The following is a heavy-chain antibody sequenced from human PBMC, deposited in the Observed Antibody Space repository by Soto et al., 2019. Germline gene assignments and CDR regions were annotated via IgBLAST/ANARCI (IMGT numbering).Heavy chain of an antibody. Sequence: PGGSLRLSCAASGFSFSNYAMHWVRQTPDKGLEWVAVMSHDGSSSFYADSVKGRFTISRDNSKTTLYLQMNSLSTEDTAVYYCARDFPYCGSTSCYSAAPKYWGQGTLVTV. J-gene: IGHJ4*02. CDR2: MSHDGSSS. D-gene: IGHD2-2*01. CDR3: ARDFPYCGSTSCYSAAPKY. CDR1: GFSFSNYA. V-gene: IGHV3-30-3*01.